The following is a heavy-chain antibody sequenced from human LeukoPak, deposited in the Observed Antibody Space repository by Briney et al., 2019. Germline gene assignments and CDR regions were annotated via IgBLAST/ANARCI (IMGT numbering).Heavy chain of an antibody. V-gene: IGHV7-4-1*02. CDR2: INTNTGNP. D-gene: IGHD6-13*01. J-gene: IGHJ4*02. CDR3: ARGKPAQLVRVSFDY. Sequence: GASVKVSCKASGYTFTSYAMNWVRQAPGQGLEWMGWINTNTGNPTYAQGFTGRFVFSLDTSVSTAYLQISSLKAEDTAVYYCARGKPAQLVRVSFDYWGQGTLVTVSS. CDR1: GYTFTSYA.